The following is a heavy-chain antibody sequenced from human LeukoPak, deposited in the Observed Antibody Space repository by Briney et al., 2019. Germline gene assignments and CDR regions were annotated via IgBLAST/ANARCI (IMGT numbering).Heavy chain of an antibody. CDR1: GFTFSSYS. J-gene: IGHJ4*02. V-gene: IGHV3-7*04. CDR3: VGGYGWLPDY. D-gene: IGHD6-19*01. CDR2: IKQDGSEK. Sequence: GGSLRLSCAASGFTFSSYSMNWVRQAPGKGLEWVANIKQDGSEKNYVDSVKGRLTISRDNAKNSVYLQMNSLRVEDTAVYYCVGGYGWLPDYWGQGTLVTVSS.